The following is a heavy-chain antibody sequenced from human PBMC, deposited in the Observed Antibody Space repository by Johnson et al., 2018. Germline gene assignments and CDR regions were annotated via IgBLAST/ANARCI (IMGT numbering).Heavy chain of an antibody. CDR1: GFTFGDYA. Sequence: VQLVESGGGLVPPGRSLRLSCSASGFTFGDYAMSWFRQAPGKGLEWVGFIRSKTFGGTTEYAASVKGRFTISRDDSKNIASLHMNSLKTEETAVYYCTRDQTVTQTLYYYSYYMDGWGKGTAVTVSS. V-gene: IGHV3-49*03. CDR3: TRDQTVTQTLYYYSYYMDG. CDR2: IRSKTFGGTT. D-gene: IGHD4-17*01. J-gene: IGHJ6*03.